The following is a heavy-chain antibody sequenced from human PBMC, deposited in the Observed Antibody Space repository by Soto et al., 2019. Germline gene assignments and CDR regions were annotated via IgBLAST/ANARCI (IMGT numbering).Heavy chain of an antibody. CDR1: GFTFSNAW. CDR3: TTSHLGTVDY. D-gene: IGHD2-8*02. Sequence: EVQLVESGGGLVKPGGSLRLSCAASGFTFSNAWMSWVRQAPGKGLEWVGGIKSKTDGGTTDYAAPVKGRFTISRDDSKNTLYLQMNRLNTEDTAVYYCTTSHLGTVDYWGQGTLVTVSS. J-gene: IGHJ4*02. V-gene: IGHV3-15*01. CDR2: IKSKTDGGTT.